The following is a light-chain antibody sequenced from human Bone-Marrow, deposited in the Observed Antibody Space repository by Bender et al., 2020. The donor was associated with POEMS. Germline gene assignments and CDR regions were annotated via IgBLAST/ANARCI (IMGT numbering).Light chain of an antibody. CDR1: ITAGSYRL. J-gene: IGLJ3*02. CDR3: AAWDDSLSGGV. Sequence: QSALTQPASVSGSPGQSITISCSGTITAGSYRLVSWYQQFPGKAPKLLIHEVTKRPSGVPDRFSGSKSGTSASLVIIGLRSEDEADYYCAAWDDSLSGGVFGGGTKLTVL. CDR2: EVT. V-gene: IGLV2-14*02.